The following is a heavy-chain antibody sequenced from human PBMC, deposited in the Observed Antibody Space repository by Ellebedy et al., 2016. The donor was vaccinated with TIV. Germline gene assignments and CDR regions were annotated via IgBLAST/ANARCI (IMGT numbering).Heavy chain of an antibody. CDR2: FDPEDGEA. V-gene: IGHV1-24*01. CDR1: GYTLSELS. CDR3: ATDIAGAVAAYYYHGMDV. D-gene: IGHD6-19*01. J-gene: IGHJ6*02. Sequence: AASVKVSCKVSGYTLSELSMHWVRQPPGKGLEWMGGFDPEDGEAIYAQKFQGRVNMTEATSTDTAYMELSSLRSEDTAVYYCATDIAGAVAAYYYHGMDVWGQGTTVTVSS.